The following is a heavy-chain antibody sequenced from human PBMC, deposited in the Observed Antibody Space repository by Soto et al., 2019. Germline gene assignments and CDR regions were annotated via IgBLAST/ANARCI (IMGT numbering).Heavy chain of an antibody. V-gene: IGHV3-30*18. CDR3: AKCPGVAAAGPPFDP. D-gene: IGHD6-13*01. CDR2: ISYDGSNK. J-gene: IGHJ5*02. Sequence: QIQLVESGGGVVQPRGSLRLSCAASGFTFSSYGLHWVRQAPGKGLEWVAVISYDGSNKYYADSVKGRFTISRDNSKDTLYLQMNSLRPEDTAMYYCAKCPGVAAAGPPFDPWGQGTLVTVSS. CDR1: GFTFSSYG.